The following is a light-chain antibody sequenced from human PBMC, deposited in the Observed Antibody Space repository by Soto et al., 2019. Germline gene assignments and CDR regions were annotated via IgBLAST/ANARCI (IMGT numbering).Light chain of an antibody. J-gene: IGKJ1*01. V-gene: IGKV1-8*01. CDR2: DAS. CDR1: QDIGTY. Sequence: ALRITQSPSSLSASTGDRVSIPCRATQDIGTYLAWYQQIPGKAPKLLIFDASTLESGVPSRFSGSGFGTDFTLTISGLQPDDFATYYCQQYTDYPGTFGQGTKVDIK. CDR3: QQYTDYPGT.